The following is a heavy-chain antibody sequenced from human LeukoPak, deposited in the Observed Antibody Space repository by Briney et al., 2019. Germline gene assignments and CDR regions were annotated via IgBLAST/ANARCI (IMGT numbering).Heavy chain of an antibody. D-gene: IGHD6-13*01. V-gene: IGHV4-34*01. CDR3: ARGLYSSSWSPIYYFDY. CDR2: INHSGST. Sequence: SETLSLTCAVYGGSFSGYYWSWIRQPPAKGLEWIGEINHSGSTNYNPSLKSRVTISVDTSKYQFSLKLSSVTAADTAVYYCARGLYSSSWSPIYYFDYWGQGTLVSVSS. J-gene: IGHJ4*02. CDR1: GGSFSGYY.